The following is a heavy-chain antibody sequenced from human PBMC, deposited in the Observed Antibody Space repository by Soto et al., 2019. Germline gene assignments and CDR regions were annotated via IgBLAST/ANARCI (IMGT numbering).Heavy chain of an antibody. Sequence: TGGSLRLSCAASGFTFSSYAMHWVRQAPGKGLEWVAVISYDGSNKYYADSVKGRFTISRDNSKNTLYLQMNSLRAEDTAVYYCARDRSITMIVVVVTPQGGMDVWGQGTTVTVSS. V-gene: IGHV3-30-3*01. D-gene: IGHD3-22*01. CDR1: GFTFSSYA. CDR2: ISYDGSNK. CDR3: ARDRSITMIVVVVTPQGGMDV. J-gene: IGHJ6*02.